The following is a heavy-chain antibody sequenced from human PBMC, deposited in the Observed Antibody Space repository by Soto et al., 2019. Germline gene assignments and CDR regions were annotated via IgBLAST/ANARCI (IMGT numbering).Heavy chain of an antibody. J-gene: IGHJ4*02. Sequence: QVQLVQSGAEVKKPGASVKVSCKASGYTFTSYGISWVRQAPGQGLEWMGWISANNGNTNYAQKLQGRVTMTTDTSTITASMQLRSLRSDDTAVYYCARDRGSYALDYLGQGSLVTVSS. CDR3: ARDRGSYALDY. D-gene: IGHD1-26*01. CDR1: GYTFTSYG. CDR2: ISANNGNT. V-gene: IGHV1-18*01.